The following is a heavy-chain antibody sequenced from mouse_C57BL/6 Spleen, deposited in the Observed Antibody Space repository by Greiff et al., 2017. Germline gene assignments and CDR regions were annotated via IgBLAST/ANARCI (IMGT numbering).Heavy chain of an antibody. CDR1: GYTFTSYW. D-gene: IGHD1-1*01. V-gene: IGHV1-64*01. CDR2: IHPNSGST. J-gene: IGHJ2*01. Sequence: VQLHQPGAELVKPGASVKLSCKASGYTFTSYWMHCVKQRPGQGLAWIGMIHPNSGSTNYKEKFKSKATLTVDKSSSTAYMELSSLTSEDSAVYYCARWGPTGVASIDYWSQGTTLTVYS. CDR3: ARWGPTGVASIDY.